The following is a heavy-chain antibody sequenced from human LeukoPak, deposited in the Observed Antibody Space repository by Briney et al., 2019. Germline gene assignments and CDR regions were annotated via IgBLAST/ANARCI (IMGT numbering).Heavy chain of an antibody. CDR1: GFTFSSYA. D-gene: IGHD3-22*01. CDR3: AKATRFDSSGYYKYYFDY. V-gene: IGHV3-30-3*01. J-gene: IGHJ4*02. Sequence: GGSLRLSCAASGFTFSSYAMHWVRQAPGKGLEWVAVISYDGSNKYYADSVKGRFTISRDNSKNTLYLQMNSLRAEDTAVYYCAKATRFDSSGYYKYYFDYWGQGTLVTVSS. CDR2: ISYDGSNK.